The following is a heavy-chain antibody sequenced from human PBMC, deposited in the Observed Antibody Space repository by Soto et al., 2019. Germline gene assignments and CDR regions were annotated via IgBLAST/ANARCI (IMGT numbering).Heavy chain of an antibody. CDR1: GFTFTNYA. V-gene: IGHV3-23*01. D-gene: IGHD2-15*01. Sequence: EVQLLESGGGLVQPGGSLRLSCAASGFTFTNYAMNWVRHSPGKGLEWVASVIGTAIDTYHAASVKGRFTISRDNSRNTMYLEMDRLRAEGTAMYHCAKATRGQCIGAHCYAFDFWGQGILVTVS. CDR2: VIGTAIDT. CDR3: AKATRGQCIGAHCYAFDF. J-gene: IGHJ4*02.